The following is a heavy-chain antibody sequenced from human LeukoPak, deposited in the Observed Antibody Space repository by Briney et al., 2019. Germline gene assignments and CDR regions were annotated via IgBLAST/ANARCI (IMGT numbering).Heavy chain of an antibody. V-gene: IGHV4-31*03. D-gene: IGHD5-12*01. CDR1: GGSISSGGYY. CDR2: IYYSGST. J-gene: IGHJ4*02. CDR3: ARDRLGSGYSGYDTYYFDY. Sequence: PSQTLSLTCTVSGGSISSGGYYWSWIRQHPGKGLEWIGYIYYSGSTYYNPSLKSRVTISVDTSRNQFSLKLSSVTAADTAVYYCARDRLGSGYSGYDTYYFDYWGQETLVTVSS.